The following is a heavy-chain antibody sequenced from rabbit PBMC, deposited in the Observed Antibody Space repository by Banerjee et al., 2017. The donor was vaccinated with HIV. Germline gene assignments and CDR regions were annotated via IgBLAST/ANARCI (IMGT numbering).Heavy chain of an antibody. J-gene: IGHJ6*01. D-gene: IGHD2-1*01. CDR1: GFSFSSSYD. CDR3: ARRDAGYDCGLKL. V-gene: IGHV1S40*01. CDR2: IYTGSSGKT. Sequence: QSLEESGGDLVKPGASLTLTCTASGFSFSSSYDMCWVRQAPGKGLEWIGCIYTGSSGKTYYASWAKGRFTISKTSSTTVTLQMTSLTAADTATYFCARRDAGYDCGLKLWGPGTLVTVS.